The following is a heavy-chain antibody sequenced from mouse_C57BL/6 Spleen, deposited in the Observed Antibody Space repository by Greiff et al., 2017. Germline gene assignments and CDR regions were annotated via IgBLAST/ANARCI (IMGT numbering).Heavy chain of an antibody. CDR3: ARGVYDYDGKAFYFDY. J-gene: IGHJ2*01. V-gene: IGHV1-63*01. Sequence: VKLMESGAELVRPGTSVKMSCKASGYTFTNYWIGWAKQRPGHGLEWIGDIYPGGGYTNYNEKFKGKATLTADKSSSTAYMQFSSLTSEDSAIYYCARGVYDYDGKAFYFDYWGQGTTLTVSS. CDR2: IYPGGGYT. D-gene: IGHD2-4*01. CDR1: GYTFTNYW.